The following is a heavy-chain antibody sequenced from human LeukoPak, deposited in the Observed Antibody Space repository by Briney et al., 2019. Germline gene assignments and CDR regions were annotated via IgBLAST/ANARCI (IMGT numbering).Heavy chain of an antibody. CDR2: IIPIFGTA. J-gene: IGHJ4*02. CDR1: GGTFSSYA. V-gene: IGHV1-69*13. D-gene: IGHD2-2*01. Sequence: SVKVSCKASGGTFSSYAISWVRQAPGQGLEWMGGIIPIFGTANYARKFQGRVTITADESTSTAYMELSSLRSEDTAVYYCARGGGYCSSTSCLYFDYWGQGTLVTVSS. CDR3: ARGGGYCSSTSCLYFDY.